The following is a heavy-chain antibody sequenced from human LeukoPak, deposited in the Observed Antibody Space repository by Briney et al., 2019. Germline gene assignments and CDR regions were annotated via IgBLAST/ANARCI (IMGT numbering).Heavy chain of an antibody. CDR2: ISGSGGST. J-gene: IGHJ4*02. CDR3: ATVAPPYFDPPRYFDY. V-gene: IGHV3-23*01. Sequence: GGSLRLSCAASGFTFSSYAMSWVRQAPGKGLEWDSAISGSGGSTYYADSVKGRFTISRDNSKNTLYLQMNSLRAEDTAVYYCATVAPPYFDPPRYFDYWGQGTLVTVSS. D-gene: IGHD3-9*01. CDR1: GFTFSSYA.